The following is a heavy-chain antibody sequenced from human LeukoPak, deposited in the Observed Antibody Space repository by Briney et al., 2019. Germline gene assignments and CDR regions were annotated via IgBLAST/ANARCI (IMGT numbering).Heavy chain of an antibody. J-gene: IGHJ3*02. CDR1: GFTFSSYW. V-gene: IGHV3-7*01. CDR2: IRQDGSEK. Sequence: GGSLRLSCAASGFTFSSYWMSWVRQAPGKGLEWVANIRQDGSEKYYVDSVKGRFTISRDNAKNSLYLQMNSLRAEDTAVYYCARAPYYGSGGVAFDIWGQGTMVTVSS. D-gene: IGHD3-10*01. CDR3: ARAPYYGSGGVAFDI.